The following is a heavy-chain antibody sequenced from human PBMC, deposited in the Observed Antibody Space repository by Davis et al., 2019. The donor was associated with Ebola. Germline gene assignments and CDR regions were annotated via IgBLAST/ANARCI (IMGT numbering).Heavy chain of an antibody. V-gene: IGHV1-18*01. J-gene: IGHJ5*02. CDR1: GYTFSGYA. CDR3: ARDATTVTTIWFDP. CDR2: INVYNGHT. D-gene: IGHD4-17*01. Sequence: AASVKVSCKTSGYTFSGYAISWVRQAPGQGLEWIGRINVYNGHTNYAQNFQGRVTVSTDTSTSIASMELRSLRSDDTALYYCARDATTVTTIWFDPWGQGTLVTVSS.